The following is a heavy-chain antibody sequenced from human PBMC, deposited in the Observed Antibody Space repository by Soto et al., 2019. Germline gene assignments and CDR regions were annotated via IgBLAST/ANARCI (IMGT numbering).Heavy chain of an antibody. Sequence: GGSLRLSCAASGFTFSSYSMNWVRQAPGKGLEWVSYISSSSSTIYYADSVKGRFTISRDNAKNSLYLQMNSLRAEDTAVYYCARTYCSGGSCYFFPYMDVWGKGTTVTVSS. D-gene: IGHD2-15*01. V-gene: IGHV3-48*01. CDR3: ARTYCSGGSCYFFPYMDV. CDR1: GFTFSSYS. CDR2: ISSSSSTI. J-gene: IGHJ6*03.